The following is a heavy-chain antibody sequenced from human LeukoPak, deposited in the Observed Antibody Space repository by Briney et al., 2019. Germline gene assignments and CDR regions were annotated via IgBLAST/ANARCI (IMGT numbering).Heavy chain of an antibody. Sequence: GGSLRLSCAASGFTFSTYAIHWVRQAPGKGLEWVAVISNDGSNKYYADSVKGRFTISRDNSKNTLYLQMNSLRAEDTAVYYCAELGITMIGGVWGKGTTVTISS. CDR2: ISNDGSNK. V-gene: IGHV3-30*04. D-gene: IGHD3-10*02. J-gene: IGHJ6*04. CDR3: AELGITMIGGV. CDR1: GFTFSTYA.